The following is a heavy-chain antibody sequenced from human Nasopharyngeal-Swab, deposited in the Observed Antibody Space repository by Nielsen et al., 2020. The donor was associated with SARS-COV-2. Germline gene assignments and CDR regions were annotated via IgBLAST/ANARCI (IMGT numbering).Heavy chain of an antibody. CDR3: ARDYYGSGSKRGNWFDP. Sequence: ASVKVSCKASGYTFTGYYMHWVRQAPGQGLEWMGWINPNSGGTNYAQKFQGRVTMTRDTSISTAYMELSRRRSDDTAVYYCARDYYGSGSKRGNWFDPWGQGTLVTVSS. D-gene: IGHD3-10*01. CDR1: GYTFTGYY. CDR2: INPNSGGT. J-gene: IGHJ5*02. V-gene: IGHV1-2*02.